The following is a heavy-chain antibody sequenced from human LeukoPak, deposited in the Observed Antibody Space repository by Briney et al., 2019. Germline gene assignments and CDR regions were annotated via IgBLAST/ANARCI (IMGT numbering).Heavy chain of an antibody. CDR2: IYSGGTT. CDR1: GFTVNRIY. CDR3: ARKSDSLLVREGDC. Sequence: GGSLRLSCAASGFTVNRIYMIWVRQAPGKGLECVSVIYSGGTTWYADSVKGRFTISRDTNTLYLQMNSLRAEDTAVYYCARKSDSLLVREGDCWGQGTLVTVSS. J-gene: IGHJ4*02. D-gene: IGHD3-10*01. V-gene: IGHV3-66*01.